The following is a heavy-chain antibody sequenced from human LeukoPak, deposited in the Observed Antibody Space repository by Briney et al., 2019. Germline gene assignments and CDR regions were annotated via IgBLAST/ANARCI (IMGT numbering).Heavy chain of an antibody. Sequence: GRSLRLSCAASGFTFSSYGMHWVRQAPGKGLEWVAVTWYDGSNKYYADSVKGRFTISRDNSKNTLYLQMNSLRAEDTAVYYCARDGDYYDSTYYFDYWGQGTLVTVSS. D-gene: IGHD3-22*01. CDR2: TWYDGSNK. CDR1: GFTFSSYG. V-gene: IGHV3-33*01. CDR3: ARDGDYYDSTYYFDY. J-gene: IGHJ4*02.